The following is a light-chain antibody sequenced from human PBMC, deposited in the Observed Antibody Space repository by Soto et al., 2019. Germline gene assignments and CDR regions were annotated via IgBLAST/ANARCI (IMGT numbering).Light chain of an antibody. Sequence: EIVLTQSPGTLSLSPGERATLSCRASQSVSSTYLAWYQQKPGQAPRVLIYGASSRATGIPDRFSGSGSGTDFTLTISRLEPEDFAVYYCQLYGTSPRYTFGQGTKLEIK. V-gene: IGKV3-20*01. CDR1: QSVSSTY. CDR3: QLYGTSPRYT. J-gene: IGKJ2*01. CDR2: GAS.